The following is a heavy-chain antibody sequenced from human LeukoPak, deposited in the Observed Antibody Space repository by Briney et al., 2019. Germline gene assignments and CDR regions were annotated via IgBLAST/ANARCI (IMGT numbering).Heavy chain of an antibody. CDR3: TKGLYGSGSFHIRELPDY. Sequence: GGSLRLSCAASGFTFSSYAMSWVRQAPGKGLEWVSGISWNSGSIGYADSVKGRFTISRDNAKNSLYLQMNSLRPEDTALYYCTKGLYGSGSFHIRELPDYWGQGTQLTVSS. D-gene: IGHD3-10*01. J-gene: IGHJ4*02. CDR2: ISWNSGSI. V-gene: IGHV3-9*01. CDR1: GFTFSSYA.